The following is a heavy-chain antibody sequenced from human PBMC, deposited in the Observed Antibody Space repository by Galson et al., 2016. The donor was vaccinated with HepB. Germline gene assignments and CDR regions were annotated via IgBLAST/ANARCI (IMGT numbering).Heavy chain of an antibody. J-gene: IGHJ4*02. V-gene: IGHV3-48*01. Sequence: SLRLSCAASEFTFSAYSMNWVRQAPGKGLEWVSIITSSSATIYYADSVKGRFTVSRDDGKNSLYLQMNSLRAEDTAVYFCAREKPMRASALDYWGQGTLVAVSS. CDR1: EFTFSAYS. CDR3: AREKPMRASALDY. D-gene: IGHD1-26*01. CDR2: ITSSSATI.